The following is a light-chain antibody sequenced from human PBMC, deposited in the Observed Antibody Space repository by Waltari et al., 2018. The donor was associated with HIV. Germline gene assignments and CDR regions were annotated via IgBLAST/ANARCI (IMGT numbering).Light chain of an antibody. V-gene: IGKV1-27*01. CDR2: CAS. CDR3: QNYNSAPPT. J-gene: IGKJ5*01. Sequence: DIQMTQPPSSLSASVGDRVPITCRASQAISNNLAWYQQKPGKVPKLLIYCASTLQSGVPSRFSGSGSGTDFTLTISSLQPDDVATYYCQNYNSAPPTFGQGTRLDIK. CDR1: QAISNN.